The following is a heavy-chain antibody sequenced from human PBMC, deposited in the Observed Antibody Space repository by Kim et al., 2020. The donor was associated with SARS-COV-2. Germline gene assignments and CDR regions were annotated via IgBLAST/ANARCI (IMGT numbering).Heavy chain of an antibody. J-gene: IGHJ4*02. V-gene: IGHV4-34*01. Sequence: IKHSGSNNYNPSLKSRVTISVDTSKDQFSLKLSSVTAADTAVYYCALGVYWGQGTLVTVSS. CDR3: ALGVY. CDR2: IKHSGSN. D-gene: IGHD3-16*01.